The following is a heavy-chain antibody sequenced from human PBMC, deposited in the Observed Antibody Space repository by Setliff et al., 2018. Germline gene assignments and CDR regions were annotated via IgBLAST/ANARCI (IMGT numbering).Heavy chain of an antibody. J-gene: IGHJ4*02. V-gene: IGHV4-59*11. CDR2: IYYTGKT. D-gene: IGHD5-18*01. CDR3: ARSSPSGDSYGPLDY. CDR1: GGSINGHY. Sequence: SETLSLTCTISGGSINGHYWSWIRQPPGKGLEWIGNIYYTGKTNYNHSLKSRVTISVDTSKNQFTLKVNSVTAADTAVYYCARSSPSGDSYGPLDYWGQGTLVTAPQ.